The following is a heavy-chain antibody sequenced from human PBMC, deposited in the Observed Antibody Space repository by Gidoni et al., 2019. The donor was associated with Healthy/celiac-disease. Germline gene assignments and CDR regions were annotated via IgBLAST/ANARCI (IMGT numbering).Heavy chain of an antibody. CDR2: IYYSGST. V-gene: IGHV4-59*01. J-gene: IGHJ4*02. CDR3: AREAAAGNFDY. D-gene: IGHD6-13*01. Sequence: QLQLQESGPGLVTPSATLSLTCTVPGGSISSYYWSWIRQPPGKGLEWIGYIYYSGSTNYNPSLKSRVTISVDTSKNQFSLKLSSVTAADTAVYYCAREAAAGNFDYWGQGTLVTVSS. CDR1: GGSISSYY.